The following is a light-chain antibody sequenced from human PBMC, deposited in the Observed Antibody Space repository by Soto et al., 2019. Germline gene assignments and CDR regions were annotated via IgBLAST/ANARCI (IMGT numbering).Light chain of an antibody. CDR1: QAIGNY. V-gene: IGKV1-27*01. Sequence: DIQMTQSPSSLSASVGDRVTITCRASQAIGNYLAWYQQKPGKVPKLLIYAASTLQSGVPSRFSGSGSGTDFTLTSSSLQPEDVATYYCQKYRNAHSLTFGGGTKVEIK. CDR2: AAS. CDR3: QKYRNAHSLT. J-gene: IGKJ4*01.